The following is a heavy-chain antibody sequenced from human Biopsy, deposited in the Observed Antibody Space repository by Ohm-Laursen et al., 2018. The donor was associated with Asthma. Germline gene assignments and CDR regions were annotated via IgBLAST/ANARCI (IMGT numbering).Heavy chain of an antibody. CDR1: RFTYE. CDR3: AKRRGYSDLTDFDH. V-gene: IGHV3-30*18. J-gene: IGHJ4*02. Sequence: SLRLSCAASRFTYEMHWVRQAPGKGLEWVAVASYDGGVVHYADSMKGRFTISRDNAKSTLYLQMNRLRTDDTAVYFCAKRRGYSDLTDFDHWGQGTLVTVSS. D-gene: IGHD3-3*01. CDR2: ASYDGGVV.